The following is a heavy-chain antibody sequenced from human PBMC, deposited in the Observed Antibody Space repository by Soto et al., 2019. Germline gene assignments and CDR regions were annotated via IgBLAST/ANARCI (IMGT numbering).Heavy chain of an antibody. V-gene: IGHV3-30*18. J-gene: IGHJ4*02. CDR3: AKTSVAAAADYYFDY. CDR2: ISYDGSNK. D-gene: IGHD6-13*01. CDR1: GLTCSSYG. Sequence: GGSLRHSCAASGLTCSSYGMHWVRQAPGKGLEWVAVISYDGSNKYYADSVKGRFTISRDNSKNTLYLQMNSLRAEDTAVYYCAKTSVAAAADYYFDYWGQGTLVTVSS.